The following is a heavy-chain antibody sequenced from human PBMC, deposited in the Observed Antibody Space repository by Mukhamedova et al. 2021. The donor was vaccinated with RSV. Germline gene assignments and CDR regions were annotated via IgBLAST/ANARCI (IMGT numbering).Heavy chain of an antibody. CDR2: INPSGGST. Sequence: EWMGVINPSGGSTIYEQKFLGRVTMTRDTSTSTGYVELSNLRSEDTAVYYCARAPWGVEVPADNYYYHMDVWGKGTTVTVSS. V-gene: IGHV1-46*01. J-gene: IGHJ6*03. CDR3: ARAPWGVEVPADNYYYHMDV. D-gene: IGHD2-2*01.